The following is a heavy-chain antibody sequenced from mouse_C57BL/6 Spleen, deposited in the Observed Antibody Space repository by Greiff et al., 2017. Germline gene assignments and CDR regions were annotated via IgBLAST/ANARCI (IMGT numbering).Heavy chain of an antibody. D-gene: IGHD1-1*01. J-gene: IGHJ3*01. Sequence: VQLQQPGAELVKPGASVKLSCKASGYTFTSYWMHWVKQRPGQGLEWIGMIHPNSGSTNYNEKFKSKATLTVDKSSSTAYMQLSSLTSEDSAVYYCARREITTVGNFAYWGQGTLVTVSA. CDR3: ARREITTVGNFAY. CDR1: GYTFTSYW. V-gene: IGHV1-64*01. CDR2: IHPNSGST.